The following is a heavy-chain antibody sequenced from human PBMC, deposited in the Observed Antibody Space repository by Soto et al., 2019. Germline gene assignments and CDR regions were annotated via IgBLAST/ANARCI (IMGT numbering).Heavy chain of an antibody. CDR2: IIPIFDSR. Sequence: QVQLVQSGAEVKKPGSSVKVSCKASRDTFSKYAFNWVRQAPGQGLEWMGWIIPIFDSRNYAEKIQGRVTITADESTSTACLELRSMRFEDTAVDYCARGETYLGVWGQGTTVTVSS. CDR1: RDTFSKYA. D-gene: IGHD3-16*01. CDR3: ARGETYLGV. J-gene: IGHJ6*02. V-gene: IGHV1-69*01.